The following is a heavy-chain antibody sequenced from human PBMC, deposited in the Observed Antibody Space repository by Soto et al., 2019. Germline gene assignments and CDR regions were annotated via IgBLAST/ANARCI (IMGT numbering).Heavy chain of an antibody. V-gene: IGHV1-58*02. Sequence: SVKVSCKASGFTFTSSAMQWVRQARGQRLEWIGWIVVGSGNTNYAQKFQERVTITRDMSTSTAYMELSSLRSEDTAVYYCAAGDYDFWSGYYREFDYWGQGTLVTVSS. CDR3: AAGDYDFWSGYYREFDY. CDR1: GFTFTSSA. J-gene: IGHJ4*02. D-gene: IGHD3-3*01. CDR2: IVVGSGNT.